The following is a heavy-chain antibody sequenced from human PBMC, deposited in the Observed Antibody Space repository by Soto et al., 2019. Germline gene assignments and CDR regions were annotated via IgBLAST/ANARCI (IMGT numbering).Heavy chain of an antibody. Sequence: SETLSLTCTVSGGSVSSGSYYWSWIRQPPGKGLEWIGDIYYSGSTNYNPSLKSRVTISVDTSKNQFSLKLSSVTAADTAVYYCARRDSVAGKTEGLDYWGQGTLVTVSS. V-gene: IGHV4-61*01. CDR1: GGSVSSGSYY. CDR2: IYYSGST. CDR3: ARRDSVAGKTEGLDY. D-gene: IGHD6-19*01. J-gene: IGHJ4*02.